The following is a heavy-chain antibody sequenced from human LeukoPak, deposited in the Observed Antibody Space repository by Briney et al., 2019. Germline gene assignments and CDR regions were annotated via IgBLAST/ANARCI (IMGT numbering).Heavy chain of an antibody. Sequence: SETLSLTCTVSGVSISSYYWSWIRQPPGKGLEWIAYMYFSGNTNYNPSLKSRVTISVDTSKNQFSLKLNSVTTADTAVYYCARPRSGWYRDGFDIWGQGTMVTVSS. D-gene: IGHD6-19*01. CDR2: MYFSGNT. CDR3: ARPRSGWYRDGFDI. J-gene: IGHJ3*02. V-gene: IGHV4-59*01. CDR1: GVSISSYY.